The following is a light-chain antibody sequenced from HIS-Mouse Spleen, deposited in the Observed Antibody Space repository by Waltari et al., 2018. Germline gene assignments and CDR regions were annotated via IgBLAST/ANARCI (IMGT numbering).Light chain of an antibody. V-gene: IGKV5-2*01. Sequence: ETXXXQSXAXMSATXXXKVXISCKASQDIDDDMNWYQQKPGEAAIFISQEATTLVPGIPXRXSGSGYGTXXTXTINNIESEDAAYYFCLQHDNFPWTFGQGTKVEIK. CDR3: LQHDNFPWT. CDR2: EAT. J-gene: IGKJ1*01. CDR1: QDIDDD.